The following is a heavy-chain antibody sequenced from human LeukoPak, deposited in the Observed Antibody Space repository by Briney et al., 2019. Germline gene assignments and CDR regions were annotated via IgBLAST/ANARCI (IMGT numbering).Heavy chain of an antibody. CDR3: AKDPALWFGEFYFDY. J-gene: IGHJ4*02. CDR1: GFTFSSYC. CDR2: IRYDGSNK. D-gene: IGHD3-10*01. Sequence: GGSLRLSCAASGFTFSSYCMHWVRQAPGKGLEWVAFIRYDGSNKYYADSVKGRFTISRDNSKNTLYLQMNSLTAEDTAVHYCAKDPALWFGEFYFDYWGQGTLVAVSS. V-gene: IGHV3-30*02.